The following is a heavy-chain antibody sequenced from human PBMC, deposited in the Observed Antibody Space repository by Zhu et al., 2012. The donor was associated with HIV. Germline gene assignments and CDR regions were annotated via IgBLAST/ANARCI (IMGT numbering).Heavy chain of an antibody. CDR1: GGSISNYY. Sequence: QVQLLESGPGLVKPSETLSLTCTASGGSISNYYWSWIRQPPGKGLEWIGYIYYSGSTSYNPSLKSRVTISLDTSKNQFSLKLRFVTAADTAVYYCARVVVIAAPHFDYWGQGTLVTVSS. CDR3: ARVVVIAAPHFDY. D-gene: IGHD2-15*01. V-gene: IGHV4-59*01. CDR2: IYYSGST. J-gene: IGHJ4*02.